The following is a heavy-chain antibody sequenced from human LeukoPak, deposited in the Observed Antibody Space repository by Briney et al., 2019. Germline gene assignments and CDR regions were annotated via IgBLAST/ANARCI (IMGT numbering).Heavy chain of an antibody. CDR1: GYTLTELS. CDR3: ATGELVFWSGYRRDV. D-gene: IGHD3-3*01. Sequence: ASVKVPCKVSGYTLTELSMHWVRQAPGKGLEWMGGFDPEDGETIYAQKFQGRVTMTEDTSTDTAYMELSSLRSEDTAVYYCATGELVFWSGYRRDVWGQGTTVTVSS. V-gene: IGHV1-24*01. CDR2: FDPEDGET. J-gene: IGHJ6*02.